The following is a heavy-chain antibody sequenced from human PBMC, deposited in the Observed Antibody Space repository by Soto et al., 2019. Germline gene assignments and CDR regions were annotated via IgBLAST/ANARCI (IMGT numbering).Heavy chain of an antibody. CDR3: AKHVRTSPRYFDY. J-gene: IGHJ4*02. V-gene: IGHV3-23*01. CDR2: ISGGGGGT. D-gene: IGHD1-7*01. Sequence: GGSLRLSCAASGFTFSSYAMSWVRQAPGKGLEWVSGISGGGGGTYYANSVKGRFTISRDNSKNTLYMQMNSLRAEDTAEYYCAKHVRTSPRYFDYWGQGSLVTVSS. CDR1: GFTFSSYA.